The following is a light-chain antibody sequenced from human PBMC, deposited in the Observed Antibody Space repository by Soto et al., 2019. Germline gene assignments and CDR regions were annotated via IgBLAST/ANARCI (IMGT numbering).Light chain of an antibody. V-gene: IGKV1-5*01. CDR3: QQYSTNTWT. CDR1: QSISSW. Sequence: DIQMTQSPSTLSASIGDRVTITCRASQSISSWLARYQQKPGKAPKLLIYDASSLESGVPSRFSGSGSGTEFTVTISSLQPDDFATYYCQQYSTNTWTFGQGTKVDI. CDR2: DAS. J-gene: IGKJ1*01.